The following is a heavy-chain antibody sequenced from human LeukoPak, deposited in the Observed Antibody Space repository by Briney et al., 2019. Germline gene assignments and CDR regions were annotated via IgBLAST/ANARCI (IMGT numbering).Heavy chain of an antibody. V-gene: IGHV7-4-1*02. CDR3: ARWGVAGTYDAFDI. J-gene: IGHJ3*02. CDR1: GYTFTSYA. Sequence: ASVKVPCKASGYTFTSYAMNWVRQAPGQGLEWMGWINTNTGNPTYAQGFTGRFVFSLDTSVSTAYLQISSLKAEDTAVYYCARWGVAGTYDAFDIWGQGTMVTVSS. D-gene: IGHD6-19*01. CDR2: INTNTGNP.